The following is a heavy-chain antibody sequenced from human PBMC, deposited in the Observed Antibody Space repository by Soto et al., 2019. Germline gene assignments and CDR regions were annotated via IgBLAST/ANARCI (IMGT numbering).Heavy chain of an antibody. CDR3: ARGATVTREYFYGMDV. J-gene: IGHJ6*02. V-gene: IGHV1-69*01. D-gene: IGHD4-4*01. CDR2: IIPMFGTA. CDR1: GGSFSNYA. Sequence: QVQLVQSGAEVKKPGSSVKVSCKTSGGSFSNYAFSWVRQAPGQGLEWMGAIIPMFGTANYAQMFQGRVTITADESTNTAYLEVSSLKSEDSAVYYCARGATVTREYFYGMDVWGQGTTVTVSS.